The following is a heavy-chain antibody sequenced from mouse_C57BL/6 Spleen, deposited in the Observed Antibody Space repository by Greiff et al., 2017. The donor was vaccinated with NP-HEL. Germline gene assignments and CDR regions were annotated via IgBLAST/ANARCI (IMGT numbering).Heavy chain of an antibody. CDR3: TNYYGSSYVGY. CDR2: IDPETGGT. Sequence: LVESGAELVRPGASVTLSCKASGYTFTDYEMHWVKQTPVHGLEWIGAIDPETGGTAYNQKFKGKAILTADKSSSTAYMELRSLTSEDSAVYYCTNYYGSSYVGYWGQGTTLTVSS. D-gene: IGHD1-1*01. V-gene: IGHV1-15*01. J-gene: IGHJ2*01. CDR1: GYTFTDYE.